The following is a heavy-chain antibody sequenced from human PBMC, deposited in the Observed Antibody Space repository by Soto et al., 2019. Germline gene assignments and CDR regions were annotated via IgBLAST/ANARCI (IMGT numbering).Heavy chain of an antibody. J-gene: IGHJ4*02. CDR3: PSIGDPPFDC. D-gene: IGHD3-3*01. Sequence: EVQLVESGGGLVQPGGSLRLSCAASGFTFSSSWMHWVRQAPGKGLVWVSRINGDGGTTDYADSVKGRFTSSRDNAKNTQYLLMHSLRGEDTTVYYCPSIGDPPFDCRAQGTLVTVSS. CDR2: INGDGGTT. CDR1: GFTFSSSW. V-gene: IGHV3-74*01.